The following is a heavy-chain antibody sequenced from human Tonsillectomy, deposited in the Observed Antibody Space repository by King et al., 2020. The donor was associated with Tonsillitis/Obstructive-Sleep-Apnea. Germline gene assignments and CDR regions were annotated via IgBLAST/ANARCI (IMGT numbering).Heavy chain of an antibody. CDR1: GFTFDDYG. Sequence: VQLVESGGSVVRPGGSLRLSCDASGFTFDDYGMSWVRQAPGKGLEWGSGINWNGGTTSYADSVKGRFTISRDNAKNSLYLQMNSLRAEDTALYYCARSVGYTYGLDAFDIWGQGTMVTVSS. D-gene: IGHD5-18*01. V-gene: IGHV3-20*04. CDR2: INWNGGTT. J-gene: IGHJ3*02. CDR3: ARSVGYTYGLDAFDI.